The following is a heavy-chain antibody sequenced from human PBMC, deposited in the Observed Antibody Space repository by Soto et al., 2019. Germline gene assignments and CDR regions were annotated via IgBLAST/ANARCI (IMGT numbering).Heavy chain of an antibody. Sequence: QVQLVQSGAEVKKPGSSVKVSCKASGGTFSSYAISWVRQAPGQGLEWMGGIIPIFGTANYAQKFQGRVTITADESTSRAYMGLGSLRSEDTAVYYCAPPSASMTYWFAPWGQGTLVTVSS. CDR1: GGTFSSYA. CDR3: APPSASMTYWFAP. D-gene: IGHD3-22*01. J-gene: IGHJ5*02. CDR2: IIPIFGTA. V-gene: IGHV1-69*01.